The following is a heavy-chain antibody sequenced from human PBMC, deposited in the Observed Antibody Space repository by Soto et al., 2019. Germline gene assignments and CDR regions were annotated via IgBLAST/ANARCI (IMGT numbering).Heavy chain of an antibody. J-gene: IGHJ6*02. CDR3: ARRIPFGYGMDV. D-gene: IGHD2-21*01. CDR1: GFTVSSYA. V-gene: IGHV3-64*01. CDR2: ITSNGGNT. Sequence: EVQLVESRGGLVQPGGSLRLSCAASGFTVSSYAMHWVRQAPGKGLEYVSVITSNGGNTDYASSVKGRFTISRDNSKNTLYLQMGSLRAEDMAVYYCARRIPFGYGMDVWGQGTTVTVSS.